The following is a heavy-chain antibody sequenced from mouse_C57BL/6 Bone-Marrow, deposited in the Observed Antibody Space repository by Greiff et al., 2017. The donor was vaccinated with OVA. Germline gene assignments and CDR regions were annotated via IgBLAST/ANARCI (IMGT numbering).Heavy chain of an antibody. Sequence: VQLQQPGAELVMPGASVKLSCKASGYTFTSYWMHWVKQRPGQGLEWIGEIDPSDSYTNYNQKFKGKSTLTVDKSSSTAYMQLSSLTSEDSAVYDCARGYYGSSHWFAYWGQGTLVTVSA. D-gene: IGHD1-1*01. CDR1: GYTFTSYW. CDR2: IDPSDSYT. V-gene: IGHV1-69*01. CDR3: ARGYYGSSHWFAY. J-gene: IGHJ3*01.